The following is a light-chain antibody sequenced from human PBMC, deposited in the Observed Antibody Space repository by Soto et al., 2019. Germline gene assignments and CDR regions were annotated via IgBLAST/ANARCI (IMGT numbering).Light chain of an antibody. Sequence: QSALTQPASVSGSPGQSITISCTGTSSDVVGYNYVSWYQQHPGKAPKLMIYEVSNRPSGVSNRFSGSKSGNTASLTISGLQAEDEADYYCSSYTGSSTLLVFGTGTKLTVL. CDR1: SSDVVGYNY. J-gene: IGLJ1*01. V-gene: IGLV2-14*01. CDR2: EVS. CDR3: SSYTGSSTLLV.